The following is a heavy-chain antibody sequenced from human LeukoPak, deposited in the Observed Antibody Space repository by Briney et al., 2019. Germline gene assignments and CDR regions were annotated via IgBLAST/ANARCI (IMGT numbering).Heavy chain of an antibody. V-gene: IGHV4-59*01. CDR1: GGSISSYY. CDR3: ARDGTRGWLYGPGAFDI. J-gene: IGHJ3*02. CDR2: IYYSGST. Sequence: SETLSLTCTVSGGSISSYYWSWIRQPTGKGLEWIGYIYYSGSTNYNPSLKSRVTISVDTSKNQFSLKLSSVTAADTAVYYCARDGTRGWLYGPGAFDIWGQGTMVTVSS. D-gene: IGHD5-24*01.